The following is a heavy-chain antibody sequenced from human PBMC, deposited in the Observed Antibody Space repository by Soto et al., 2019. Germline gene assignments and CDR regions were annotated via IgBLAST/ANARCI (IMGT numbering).Heavy chain of an antibody. CDR1: GYTLTEFS. Sequence: ASVKVSCKASGYTLTEFSMHWVRQAPGKGLEWMGGFDPEDGETIYAQKFQGRVTMTEDTSTDTAYMELSSLRSEDTAVYYCATSSESSSYYYYGMDVWGQGTTVTVSS. CDR3: ATSSESSSYYYYGMDV. D-gene: IGHD2-15*01. CDR2: FDPEDGET. J-gene: IGHJ6*02. V-gene: IGHV1-24*01.